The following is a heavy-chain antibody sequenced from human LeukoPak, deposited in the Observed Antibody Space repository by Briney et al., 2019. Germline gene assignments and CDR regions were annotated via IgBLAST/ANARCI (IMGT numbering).Heavy chain of an antibody. J-gene: IGHJ6*03. V-gene: IGHV3-66*04. CDR3: ARHRGAIAATFPAYYYYYMDV. Sequence: GGSLRLSCAASGFTASSNYMSWVRQAPGKGLEWVSVIYSGGSTYYADSVKGRFTISRDNSKNTLYLQMNSLRAEDTAVYYCARHRGAIAATFPAYYYYYMDVWGKGTTVTISS. CDR2: IYSGGST. D-gene: IGHD6-13*01. CDR1: GFTASSNY.